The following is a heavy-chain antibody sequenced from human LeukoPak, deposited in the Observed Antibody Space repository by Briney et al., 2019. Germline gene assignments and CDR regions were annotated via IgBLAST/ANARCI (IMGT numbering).Heavy chain of an antibody. CDR1: GFTFSSYW. CDR2: INRDGSDK. D-gene: IGHD5/OR15-5a*01. V-gene: IGHV3-7*04. Sequence: PGGSLRLSCAASGFTFSSYWMAWVRQAPGKGLEWVANINRDGSDKNYVDSVKGRFTISRDNAKNSLFLQMNSLRGEDTAIYYCARHLAGDSLYRHFDYWGQGALVTVSS. J-gene: IGHJ4*02. CDR3: ARHLAGDSLYRHFDY.